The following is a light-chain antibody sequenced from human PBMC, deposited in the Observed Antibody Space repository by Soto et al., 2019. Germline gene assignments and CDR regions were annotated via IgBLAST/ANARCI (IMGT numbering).Light chain of an antibody. V-gene: IGLV2-14*01. CDR1: SSDVGGYNF. J-gene: IGLJ1*01. Sequence: QSALTQPDSVSGSPGQSITISCTGTSSDVGGYNFVSWYQQHPGTAPKLMIYEVSNRPSGVSNRFSGSKSANTASLTISGLQAADEADYYCNSYTSSNTYVFGTGTKVTVL. CDR3: NSYTSSNTYV. CDR2: EVS.